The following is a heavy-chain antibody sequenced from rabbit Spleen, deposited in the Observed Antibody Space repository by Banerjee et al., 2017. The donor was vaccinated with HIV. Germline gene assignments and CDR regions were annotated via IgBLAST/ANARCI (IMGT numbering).Heavy chain of an antibody. Sequence: QEQLEESGGDLVKPEGSLTLTCTASGFSFSYSYWICWVRQAPGKGLEWIACIYVGSGGGTKYASWVNGRFTISKTSSTTVTLHMTSLTAADTATYFCARGLDGSTNGYGFDPWGPGTLVTVS. J-gene: IGHJ2*01. CDR1: GFSFSYSYW. CDR2: IYVGSGGGT. V-gene: IGHV1S45*01. CDR3: ARGLDGSTNGYGFDP. D-gene: IGHD4-2*01.